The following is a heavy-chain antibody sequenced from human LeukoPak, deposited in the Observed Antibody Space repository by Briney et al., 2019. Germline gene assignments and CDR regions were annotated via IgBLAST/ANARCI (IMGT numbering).Heavy chain of an antibody. CDR3: AREPIAVAGPGFDY. J-gene: IGHJ4*02. Sequence: PGGSLRLSCAASGFTFSSYAMSWVRQAPGKGLEWVSVISTSGGNTYYADSVKGRFTISRDNSKNSLYLQMNSLRAEDTAVYYCAREPIAVAGPGFDYWGQGTLVTVSS. V-gene: IGHV3-23*01. CDR2: ISTSGGNT. CDR1: GFTFSSYA. D-gene: IGHD6-19*01.